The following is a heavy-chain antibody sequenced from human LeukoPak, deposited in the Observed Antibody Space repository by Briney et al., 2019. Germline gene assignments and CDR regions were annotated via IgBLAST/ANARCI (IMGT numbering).Heavy chain of an antibody. CDR2: IYTSGST. Sequence: SETLSLTCSVSTVSISSFYWGWHRPPAGQGLVWFGCIYTSGSTNNNPSLKSRVTMSVDTSKNQFSLKLSSVTAADTAVYFCARQRMVNYGWGVFDYWGQGALVTVSS. D-gene: IGHD3-10*01. V-gene: IGHV4-4*07. J-gene: IGHJ4*02. CDR3: ARQRMVNYGWGVFDY. CDR1: TVSISSFY.